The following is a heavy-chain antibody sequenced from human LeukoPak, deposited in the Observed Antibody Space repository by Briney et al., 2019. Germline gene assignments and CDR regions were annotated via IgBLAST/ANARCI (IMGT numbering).Heavy chain of an antibody. CDR1: GFTFSSYS. Sequence: PGGSLRPSCAASGFTFSSYSMNWVRQAPGKGLEWVSSISSSSSYIYYADSVKGRFTISRDNAKNSLYLQMNSLRAEDTAVYYCASSPDYYDSSGPTINAFDIWGQGTMVTVSS. V-gene: IGHV3-21*01. J-gene: IGHJ3*02. CDR3: ASSPDYYDSSGPTINAFDI. CDR2: ISSSSSYI. D-gene: IGHD3-22*01.